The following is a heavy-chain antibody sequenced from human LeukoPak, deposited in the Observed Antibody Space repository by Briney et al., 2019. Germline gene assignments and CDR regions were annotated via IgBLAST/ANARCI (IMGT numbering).Heavy chain of an antibody. Sequence: GGSLRLSCAASGFTFDDYAMNWARQAPGKGLEWVSGITWNSGRIDYADSVEGRFTISRDNAKNSLYLQMNSLRAEDTALYYCAKDIRRVVDIVATTTFDYWGQGTLVTVSS. D-gene: IGHD5-12*01. CDR2: ITWNSGRI. J-gene: IGHJ4*02. V-gene: IGHV3-9*01. CDR3: AKDIRRVVDIVATTTFDY. CDR1: GFTFDDYA.